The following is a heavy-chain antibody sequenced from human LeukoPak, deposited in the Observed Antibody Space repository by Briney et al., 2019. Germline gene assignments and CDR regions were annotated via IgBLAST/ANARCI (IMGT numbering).Heavy chain of an antibody. CDR2: IYSGGST. V-gene: IGHV3-53*01. D-gene: IGHD1-26*01. Sequence: GGSLRLSCAASGFTVSSNYMSWVRQAPGKGLEWVSVIYSGGSTYYADSVKGRFTISRDNSKNTLYLQMNSLKAEDTAIYYCAREVGTPQAFDIWGQGTMVTVSS. J-gene: IGHJ3*02. CDR1: GFTVSSNY. CDR3: AREVGTPQAFDI.